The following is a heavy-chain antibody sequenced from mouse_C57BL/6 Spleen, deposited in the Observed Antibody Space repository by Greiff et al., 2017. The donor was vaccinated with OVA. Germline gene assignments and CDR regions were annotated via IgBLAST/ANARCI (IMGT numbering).Heavy chain of an antibody. CDR2: INPNNGGT. CDR1: GYTFTDYN. J-gene: IGHJ2*01. D-gene: IGHD1-1*01. Sequence: VQLKQSGPELVKPGASVKIPCTASGYTFTDYNMDWVKQSPGKSLEWIGYINPNNGGTIYNQKFKGKATLTVDKSSSTAYMELRSLTSEDTAVYYCARRGSSYWYFDYWGQGTTLTVSS. V-gene: IGHV1-18*01. CDR3: ARRGSSYWYFDY.